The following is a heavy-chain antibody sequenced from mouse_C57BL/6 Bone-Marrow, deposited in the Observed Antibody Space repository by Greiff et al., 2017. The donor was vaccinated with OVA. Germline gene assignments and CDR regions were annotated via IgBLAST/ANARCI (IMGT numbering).Heavy chain of an antibody. CDR1: GFTFSDYG. J-gene: IGHJ1*03. CDR3: ARINYWYFDV. Sequence: EVQGVESGGGLVKPGGSLKLSCAASGFTFSDYGMHWVRQAPEKGLEWVAYISSGSSTIYSADTVKGRFTISRDNAKSTLFLQMTSLRSEDTAMYYCARINYWYFDVWGTGTTVTVSS. CDR2: ISSGSSTI. V-gene: IGHV5-17*01.